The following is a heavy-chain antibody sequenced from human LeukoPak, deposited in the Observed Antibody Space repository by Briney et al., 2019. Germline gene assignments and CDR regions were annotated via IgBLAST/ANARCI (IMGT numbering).Heavy chain of an antibody. Sequence: TGGSLRLSCAASGFTFSSYGMHWVRQAPGKGLEWVAVISYDGSNKYYADSVKGRFTISRDNSKNTLYLQMNSLRAEDTAVYYCAKGSMGYCSSTSCVRGDWFDPWGQGTLVTVSS. CDR1: GFTFSSYG. D-gene: IGHD2-2*01. V-gene: IGHV3-30*18. J-gene: IGHJ5*02. CDR3: AKGSMGYCSSTSCVRGDWFDP. CDR2: ISYDGSNK.